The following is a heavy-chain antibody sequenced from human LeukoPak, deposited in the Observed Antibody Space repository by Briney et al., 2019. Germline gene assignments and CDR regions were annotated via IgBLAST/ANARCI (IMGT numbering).Heavy chain of an antibody. J-gene: IGHJ4*02. CDR1: GGSFSGYY. CDR3: ARSSRGY. D-gene: IGHD3-10*01. CDR2: INHSGST. Sequence: PLETLSLTCAVYGGSFSGYYCSWVRQPPGQGLEWIGEINHSGSTIYNPSLKCRVTISVDTSKNHFSLKLSSVTAADTGVYYCARSSRGYWGQGTLVTVSS. V-gene: IGHV4-34*01.